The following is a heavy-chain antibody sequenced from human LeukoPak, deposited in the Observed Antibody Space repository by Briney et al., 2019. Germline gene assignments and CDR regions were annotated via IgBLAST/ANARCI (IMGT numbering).Heavy chain of an antibody. CDR1: GGTFSSYA. J-gene: IGHJ5*02. CDR2: IIPILGIA. V-gene: IGHV1-69*04. D-gene: IGHD3-22*01. CDR3: VKNYYDSSGYSNWFDP. Sequence: GSSVKVSCKASGGTFSSYAISWVRQAPGQGLEWMGRIIPILGIANYAQKFQGRVTITADKSTSTAYMELSSLRSEDTAAYYCVKNYYDSSGYSNWFDPWGQGTLVTVSS.